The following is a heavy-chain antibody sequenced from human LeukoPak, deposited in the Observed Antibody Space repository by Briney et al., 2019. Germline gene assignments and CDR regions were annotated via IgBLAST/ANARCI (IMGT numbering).Heavy chain of an antibody. J-gene: IGHJ4*02. V-gene: IGHV4-39*01. CDR2: LSYSGET. CDR1: GGSVTTPNYW. D-gene: IGHD3-10*01. CDR3: ASRGNFGYFDY. Sequence: SETLSLTCTVSGGSVTTPNYWWGWVRQPPGTGLEWIGSLSYSGETYYSPSLESRVTISADTSKNQFSLRLTSVTPADTAVYYCASRGNFGYFDYWGQGILVTVSS.